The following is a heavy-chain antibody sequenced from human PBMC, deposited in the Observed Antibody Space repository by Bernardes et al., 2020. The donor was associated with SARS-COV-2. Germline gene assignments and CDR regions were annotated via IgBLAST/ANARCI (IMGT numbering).Heavy chain of an antibody. Sequence: GGSLRLSCAASGFSFNNYGMHWVRQAPGKGLEWVAFISYEGSKKYYLDSLKGRFIVSRDFSKNTLYLQMNSLRDDDTAVYYCVKRRAIFELWAGNFDLWGQGTLVTVSS. CDR3: VKRRAIFELWAGNFDL. CDR2: ISYEGSKK. V-gene: IGHV3-30*03. CDR1: GFSFNNYG. J-gene: IGHJ4*02. D-gene: IGHD3-9*01.